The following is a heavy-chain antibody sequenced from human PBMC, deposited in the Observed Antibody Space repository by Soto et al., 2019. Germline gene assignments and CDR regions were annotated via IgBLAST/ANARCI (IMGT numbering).Heavy chain of an antibody. D-gene: IGHD2-21*02. V-gene: IGHV4-59*01. CDR3: TRDGDGRMTTNPYYYYGMDV. J-gene: IGHJ6*02. CDR2: VYHSGGA. CDR1: GGPLSGYY. Sequence: SSETLSLPCPAPGGPLSGYYWSWIRQPPGTGLEWIGNVYHSGGAKYNPSVKRRVSISVDTSKNQFSLNLSSVTAADTAVYYCTRDGDGRMTTNPYYYYGMDVWGPGITVTV.